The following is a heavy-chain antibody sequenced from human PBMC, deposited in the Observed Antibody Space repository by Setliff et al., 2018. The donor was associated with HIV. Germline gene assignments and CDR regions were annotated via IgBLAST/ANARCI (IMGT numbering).Heavy chain of an antibody. J-gene: IGHJ6*02. CDR1: GFTFGDYA. CDR3: ARDFSYGYFFCGMDV. CDR2: IRSQAYGGTT. Sequence: GGSLRLSCTASGFTFGDYAMSWVRQAPGKGLEWVGFIRSQAYGGTTEYAASVKGRFTLSRDDSRNIAYLQMNSLKTEDTAVYYCARDFSYGYFFCGMDVWGQGTTVTVSS. V-gene: IGHV3-49*04. D-gene: IGHD5-18*01.